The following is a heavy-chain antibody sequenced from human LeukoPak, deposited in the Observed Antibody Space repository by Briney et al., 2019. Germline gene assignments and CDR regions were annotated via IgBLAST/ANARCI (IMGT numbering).Heavy chain of an antibody. J-gene: IGHJ4*02. Sequence: PGGSLRLSCAASGFTVSSNYMSWVRQAPGKGLGWVSVIYSGGSTYYADSVKGRFTISRDNSKNTLYLQMNSLRAEDTAVYYCARESGTAPSFDYWGQGTLVTVSS. V-gene: IGHV3-53*01. CDR2: IYSGGST. CDR1: GFTVSSNY. D-gene: IGHD5-18*01. CDR3: ARESGTAPSFDY.